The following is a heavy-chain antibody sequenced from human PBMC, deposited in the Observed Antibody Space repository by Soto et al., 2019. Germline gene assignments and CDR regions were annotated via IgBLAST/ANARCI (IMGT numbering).Heavy chain of an antibody. CDR3: ARLPLVSMVRGIIVDDY. CDR2: IDPSDSYT. D-gene: IGHD3-10*01. J-gene: IGHJ4*02. Sequence: GESLKISCKGAGYSFTSYWITWVRQMPGKGLECMGRIDPSDSYTNYSPSFQGHVTISADKSISTAYLQWSSLKASDSATYYCARLPLVSMVRGIIVDDYWGQGTLVNGSS. CDR1: GYSFTSYW. V-gene: IGHV5-10-1*01.